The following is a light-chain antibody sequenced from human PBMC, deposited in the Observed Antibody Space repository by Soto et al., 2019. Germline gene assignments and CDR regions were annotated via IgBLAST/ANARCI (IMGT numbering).Light chain of an antibody. CDR1: QSISSW. CDR2: KAS. V-gene: IGKV1-5*03. Sequence: DIQMTQSPSTLSASVGDRVTITCRSSQSISSWLAWYQQQPGKAPKLLLYKASSLESGVPSRISCSGSGTEFTLTTSSLQPDDFATYYCQQYNSYPWTFGQGTKVESK. CDR3: QQYNSYPWT. J-gene: IGKJ1*01.